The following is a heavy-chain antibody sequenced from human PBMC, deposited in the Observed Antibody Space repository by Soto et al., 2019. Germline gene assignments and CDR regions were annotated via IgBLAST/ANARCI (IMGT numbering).Heavy chain of an antibody. J-gene: IGHJ4*02. CDR3: ARGKHWSFDY. CDR2: ISYDRNIK. CDR1: GFTCSSFG. D-gene: IGHD3-3*02. V-gene: IGHV3-33*08. Sequence: WGSLRLSCAASGFTCSSFGMHWVRQGRGKGLEWVASISYDRNIKYSADSVKGRFTISRDNSNNQFSLNLNSVTPEDTAVYYCARGKHWSFDYWGQGTLVTVSS.